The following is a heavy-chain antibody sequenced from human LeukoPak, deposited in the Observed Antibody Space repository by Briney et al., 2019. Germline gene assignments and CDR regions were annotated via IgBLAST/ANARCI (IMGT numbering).Heavy chain of an antibody. CDR3: AKDSSSAAAGPNY. Sequence: GGSLRLSCAASGFTFSSYGMHWVRQAPGKGLEWVAFIRYDGSNKYYADSVKGRFTISRDNSKNTLYLQMNSLRAEDTAVYYCAKDSSSAAAGPNYWGQGTLVTVSS. CDR2: IRYDGSNK. V-gene: IGHV3-30*02. D-gene: IGHD6-13*01. J-gene: IGHJ4*02. CDR1: GFTFSSYG.